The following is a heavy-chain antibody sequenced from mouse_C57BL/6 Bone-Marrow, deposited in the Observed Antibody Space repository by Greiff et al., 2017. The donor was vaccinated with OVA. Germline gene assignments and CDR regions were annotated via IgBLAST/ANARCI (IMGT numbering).Heavy chain of an antibody. J-gene: IGHJ4*01. CDR1: GYTFTSYW. CDR3: ARSLYFYYYAMDY. CDR2: INPSSGYT. V-gene: IGHV1-7*01. D-gene: IGHD2-1*01. Sequence: VQLQPSGAELAKPGASVKLSCKASGYTFTSYWMHWVKQRPGQGLEWIGYINPSSGYTKYNQKFKDKATLTADKSSSTAYMQLSSLTYEDSAVYYCARSLYFYYYAMDYWGQGTSVTVSS.